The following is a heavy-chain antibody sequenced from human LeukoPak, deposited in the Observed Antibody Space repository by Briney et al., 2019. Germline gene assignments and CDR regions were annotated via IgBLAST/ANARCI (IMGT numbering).Heavy chain of an antibody. J-gene: IGHJ4*02. D-gene: IGHD3-10*01. CDR2: IRYDGSNK. V-gene: IGHV3-30*02. Sequence: GGSLRLSCAASGFTFSSYGMHWVRQAPGKGLEWVAFIRYDGSNKYYADSVKGRFAISRDNSKNTLYLQMNSLRAEDTAVYYCARAPITMVRGVEYYFDYWGQGTLVTVSS. CDR1: GFTFSSYG. CDR3: ARAPITMVRGVEYYFDY.